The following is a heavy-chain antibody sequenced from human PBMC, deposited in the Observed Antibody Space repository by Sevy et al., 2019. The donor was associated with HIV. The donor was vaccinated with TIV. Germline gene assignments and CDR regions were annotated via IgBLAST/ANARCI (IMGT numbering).Heavy chain of an antibody. J-gene: IGHJ6*02. CDR2: ISNDGNDK. Sequence: GGSLRLSCSASGFIFSRHGMHWVRQAPGKGLEWVAVISNDGNDKQYADSVKGRFTISRDNSRDTLYLQMNNLRLEDTAVYYCANPWGRYAGSSWLYYHYVMDVWGQGTTVTVSS. V-gene: IGHV3-30*18. CDR3: ANPWGRYAGSSWLYYHYVMDV. CDR1: GFIFSRHG. D-gene: IGHD6-13*01.